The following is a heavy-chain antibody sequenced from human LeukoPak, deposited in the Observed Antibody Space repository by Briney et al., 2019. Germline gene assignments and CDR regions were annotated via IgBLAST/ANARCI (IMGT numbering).Heavy chain of an antibody. CDR2: IYYSGST. D-gene: IGHD3-10*01. Sequence: SETLSLTCAVSGGSLSSYYWRWIRQPPGRGLEWIGYIYYSGSTNYNPSLKSRVTISVDTSKNQFSLKLSSVTAADTAVYYCARVVYYGSTLDYWGQGTLVTVSS. CDR1: GGSLSSYY. CDR3: ARVVYYGSTLDY. J-gene: IGHJ4*02. V-gene: IGHV4-59*01.